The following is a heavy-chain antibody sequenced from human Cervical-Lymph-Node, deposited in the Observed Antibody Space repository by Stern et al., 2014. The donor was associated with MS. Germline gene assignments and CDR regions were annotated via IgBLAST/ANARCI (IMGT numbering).Heavy chain of an antibody. V-gene: IGHV1-18*01. D-gene: IGHD3-10*01. Sequence: QVQLVQSGAEVKKPGASVKVSCKTSGYTFSTYGITWVRQAPGQGPEWMGWISGHNGNTTFAERFQGRLTMTTDTSTRTAYMELRSLRYDDTAVYFCARDPGGYFHGMDVWGQGTTVTVSS. CDR3: ARDPGGYFHGMDV. CDR2: ISGHNGNT. CDR1: GYTFSTYG. J-gene: IGHJ6*02.